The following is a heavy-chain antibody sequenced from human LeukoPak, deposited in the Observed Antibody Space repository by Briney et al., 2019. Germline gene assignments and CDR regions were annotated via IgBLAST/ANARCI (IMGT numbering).Heavy chain of an antibody. V-gene: IGHV3-11*01. D-gene: IGHD7-27*01. Sequence: KAGGSLRLSCAASGFTFSDSYMSWIRQVSGKRLEWISYISSSGGTIYYADSVKGRFTISRDNAKNSLYLQMNSLRAEDTAVYYCAKEGGDWGEGYFDYWGQGTLVTVSS. CDR2: ISSSGGTI. J-gene: IGHJ4*02. CDR1: GFTFSDSY. CDR3: AKEGGDWGEGYFDY.